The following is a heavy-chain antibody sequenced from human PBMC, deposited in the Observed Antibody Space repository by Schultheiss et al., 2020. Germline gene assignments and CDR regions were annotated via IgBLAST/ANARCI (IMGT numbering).Heavy chain of an antibody. V-gene: IGHV4-38-2*02. Sequence: SETLSLTCTVSGYSISSGYYWGWIRQPPGKGLEWIGSIYYSGSTYYNPSLKSRVTISVDTSKNQFSLKLSSVTAADTAVYYCARVPHPVAGDDAFDIWGQGTMVTVSS. CDR1: GYSISSGYY. D-gene: IGHD6-19*01. CDR2: IYYSGST. CDR3: ARVPHPVAGDDAFDI. J-gene: IGHJ3*02.